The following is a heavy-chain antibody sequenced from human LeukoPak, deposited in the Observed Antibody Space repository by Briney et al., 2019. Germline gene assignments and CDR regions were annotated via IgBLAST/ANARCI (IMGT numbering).Heavy chain of an antibody. Sequence: PGGSLRLSCAASGFTFSSFSMNWVRQAPGKGLEWVSYISSGSSTTYYADSVKGRFTISRDNAKNSLYLQMNSLRAEDTGVYYCARAVGPYDYWGQGTLVTVSS. J-gene: IGHJ4*02. CDR1: GFTFSSFS. D-gene: IGHD3-10*01. CDR3: ARAVGPYDY. V-gene: IGHV3-48*01. CDR2: ISSGSSTT.